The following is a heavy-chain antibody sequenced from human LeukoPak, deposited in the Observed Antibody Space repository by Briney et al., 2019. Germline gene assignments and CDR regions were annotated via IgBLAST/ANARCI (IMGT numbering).Heavy chain of an antibody. D-gene: IGHD3-22*01. CDR1: GFTFSSYA. V-gene: IGHV3-23*01. CDR3: ARDLSDSSGFDAFDI. CDR2: ISGSGGST. J-gene: IGHJ3*02. Sequence: PGGSLRLSCAASGFTFSSYAMSWVRQAPGKGLEWVSAISGSGGSTYYADSVKGRFTISRDNSKNTLYLQMNSLRAEDTAVYYCARDLSDSSGFDAFDIWGQGTMVTVSS.